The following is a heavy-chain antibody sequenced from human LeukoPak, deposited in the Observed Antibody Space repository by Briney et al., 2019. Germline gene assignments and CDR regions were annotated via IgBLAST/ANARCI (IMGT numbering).Heavy chain of an antibody. D-gene: IGHD5-12*01. Sequence: ASVKVSCKASGGTFISYAISWVRQAPGQGLEWMGGIIPIFGTANYAQKFQGRVTITADKSTSTAYMELRSLRSDDTAVYYCARETGWLRRGGDYWGQGTLVTVSS. CDR2: IIPIFGTA. V-gene: IGHV1-69*06. CDR3: ARETGWLRRGGDY. J-gene: IGHJ4*02. CDR1: GGTFISYA.